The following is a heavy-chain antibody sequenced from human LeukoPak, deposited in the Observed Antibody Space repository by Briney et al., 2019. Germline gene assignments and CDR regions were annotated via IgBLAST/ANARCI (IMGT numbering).Heavy chain of an antibody. Sequence: GASVKVSCKASGYTFTSYGISWVRQAPGQGLEWMGWISAYNGNTNYAQKLQGRVTMTTDTSTSTAYMELRSLRSDDTAVYYCARDGPDEDSSGWSDFQHWGQGTLVTVSS. CDR2: ISAYNGNT. CDR3: ARDGPDEDSSGWSDFQH. CDR1: GYTFTSYG. J-gene: IGHJ1*01. V-gene: IGHV1-18*01. D-gene: IGHD6-19*01.